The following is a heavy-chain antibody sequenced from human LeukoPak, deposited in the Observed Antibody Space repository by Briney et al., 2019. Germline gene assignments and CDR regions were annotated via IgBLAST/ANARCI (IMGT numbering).Heavy chain of an antibody. CDR1: GYTLTELS. J-gene: IGHJ4*02. CDR3: ATGFGIVATTGFDY. D-gene: IGHD5-12*01. V-gene: IGHV1-24*01. CDR2: FDPEDGET. Sequence: ASVKVSCKVSGYTLTELSMHWVRQAPGKGLAWVGGFDPEDGETIYAQKFQGRVTMTEDASTDTAYLELSSLRSEDTAVYSCATGFGIVATTGFDYWGQGTLVTVSS.